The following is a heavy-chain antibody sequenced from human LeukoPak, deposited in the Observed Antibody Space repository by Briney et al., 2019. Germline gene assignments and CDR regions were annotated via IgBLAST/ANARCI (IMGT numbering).Heavy chain of an antibody. CDR3: ARDPALGLPHYYFAY. V-gene: IGHV3-74*01. CDR1: GFTFSSYW. CDR2: INPGGSSI. D-gene: IGHD5-18*01. J-gene: IGHJ4*02. Sequence: GGSLKLSCTASGFTFSSYWMHWVRQAPGKGLVWVARINPGGSSITYAYSVKGRFTISRDNAKNTLYLQMNSLRAEDTAVYYCARDPALGLPHYYFAYWGQGTLVTVSS.